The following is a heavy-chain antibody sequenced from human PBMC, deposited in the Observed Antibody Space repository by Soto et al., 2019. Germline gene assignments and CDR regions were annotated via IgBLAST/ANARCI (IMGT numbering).Heavy chain of an antibody. V-gene: IGHV4-39*01. Sequence: QLQLQESGPGLVKPSETLSLTCTVSGGSISSSSYYWGLIRQPPGKGLEWIGSIYYSGSTYYNPSLKSRVTISVDTSKNQFSLKLSSVTAADTAVYYCARHGGSGVDYWGQGTLVTVSS. CDR1: GGSISSSSYY. CDR2: IYYSGST. J-gene: IGHJ4*02. D-gene: IGHD6-19*01. CDR3: ARHGGSGVDY.